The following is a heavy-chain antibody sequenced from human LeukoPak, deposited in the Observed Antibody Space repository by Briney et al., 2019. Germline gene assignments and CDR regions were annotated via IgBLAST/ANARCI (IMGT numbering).Heavy chain of an antibody. CDR3: ARDLGVLSSWSKYDY. J-gene: IGHJ4*02. Sequence: SQTLSLTCAISGDSVSTNSAAWNWLRQSPSRGLEWLGRTYYRSKWYNDYAVSVKSRITINPDTSKNQFSLQLNSVTPEDTAVYYCARDLGVLSSWSKYDYWGQGSVVTVSS. CDR1: GDSVSTNSAA. V-gene: IGHV6-1*01. CDR2: TYYRSKWYN. D-gene: IGHD6-13*01.